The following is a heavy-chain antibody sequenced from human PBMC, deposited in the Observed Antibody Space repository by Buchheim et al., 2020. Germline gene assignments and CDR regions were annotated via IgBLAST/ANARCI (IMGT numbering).Heavy chain of an antibody. D-gene: IGHD2-15*01. V-gene: IGHV3-23*01. CDR1: GFTFSSYV. J-gene: IGHJ4*02. CDR2: ISGSGSNT. Sequence: EVQLLESGGGLIQPGGSLRLSCAASGFTFSSYVMSWARQAPGKGLEWVSSISGSGSNTYYAASVKGRFTVSRDNSKNTLYLQMNSLRAEDTAVYYCAKDGCGGGNCYRDFDYWGQGTL. CDR3: AKDGCGGGNCYRDFDY.